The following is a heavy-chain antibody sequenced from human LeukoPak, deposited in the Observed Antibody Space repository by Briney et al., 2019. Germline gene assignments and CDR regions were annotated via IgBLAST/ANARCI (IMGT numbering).Heavy chain of an antibody. Sequence: GASVKVSCKASGYTFTDYYIHWVRQAPGQGLDWMGWINPNNGGTNYAQKFQGRVTMTRDTSISTAYMEVSSLRSDDTAVFYCASVESSIRFLRVDPWGQGTLVTVSS. D-gene: IGHD3-3*01. CDR1: GYTFTDYY. CDR2: INPNNGGT. J-gene: IGHJ5*02. V-gene: IGHV1-2*02. CDR3: ASVESSIRFLRVDP.